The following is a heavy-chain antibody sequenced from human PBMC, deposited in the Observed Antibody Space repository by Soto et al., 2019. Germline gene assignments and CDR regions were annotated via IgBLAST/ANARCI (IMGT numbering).Heavy chain of an antibody. CDR1: GFTFSSYS. CDR2: ISSSSSYI. CDR3: ARDFEVQQLVFWFDP. J-gene: IGHJ5*02. Sequence: PGGSLRLSCAASGFTFSSYSMNWVRQAPGKGLEWVSSISSSSSYIYYADSVKGRFTISRDSAKNSLYLQMNSLRAEDTAVYYCARDFEVQQLVFWFDPWGQGTLVTVSP. D-gene: IGHD6-13*01. V-gene: IGHV3-21*01.